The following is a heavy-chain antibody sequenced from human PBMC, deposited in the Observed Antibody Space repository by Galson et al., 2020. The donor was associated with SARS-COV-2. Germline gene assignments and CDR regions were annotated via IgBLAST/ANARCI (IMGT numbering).Heavy chain of an antibody. CDR2: VYYRGNT. V-gene: IGHV4-59*01. CDR3: ARMWAGSIYFDP. Sequence: SETLSLTCTVSGDSIRSYYWSWIRQSPEKGLEWIGYVYYRGNTNYSPSLKSRVTISVDTSKSQFSLKLNSVTAADTAVYYCARMWAGSIYFDPWGQGTLVTVSP. J-gene: IGHJ5*02. CDR1: GDSIRSYY. D-gene: IGHD6-19*01.